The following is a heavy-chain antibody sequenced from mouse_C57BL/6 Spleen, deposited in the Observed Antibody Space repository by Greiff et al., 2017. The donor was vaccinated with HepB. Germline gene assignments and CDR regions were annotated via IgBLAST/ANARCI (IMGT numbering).Heavy chain of an antibody. CDR3: ARGLGRGLYYFDY. J-gene: IGHJ2*01. Sequence: VKLMESGPGLVAPSQSLSITCTVSGFSLTSYAISWVRQPPGKGLEWLGVIWTGGGTNYNSALKSRLSISKDNSKSQVFLKMNSLQTDDTARYYCARGLGRGLYYFDYWGQGTTLTVSS. CDR2: IWTGGGT. V-gene: IGHV2-9-1*01. CDR1: GFSLTSYA. D-gene: IGHD4-1*01.